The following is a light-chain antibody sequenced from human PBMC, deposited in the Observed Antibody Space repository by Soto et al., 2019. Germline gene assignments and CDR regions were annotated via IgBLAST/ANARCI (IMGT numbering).Light chain of an antibody. V-gene: IGLV2-14*01. Sequence: QSVLTQPASVSGSPGQSITISCTGTSSDVGGYNYVSWYQQHPGKAPKLMIYHVSNRPSGVSNRFSGSKSGNTASLTISGLQAEDEDDYYCSSYTSSSTLVFGGGTKLTVL. J-gene: IGLJ2*01. CDR1: SSDVGGYNY. CDR2: HVS. CDR3: SSYTSSSTLV.